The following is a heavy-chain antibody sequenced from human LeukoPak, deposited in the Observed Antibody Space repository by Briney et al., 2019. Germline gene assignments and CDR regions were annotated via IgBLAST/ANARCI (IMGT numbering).Heavy chain of an antibody. Sequence: GGSLRLSCAASGFTFSSYAMTWVRQAPGKGPVWVSRISPDGSHTYYADSVKGRFTVSRDNAKNTLYLQISSPRAEDTAVYYCARDMWGAFDYWGRGTLVTVSS. D-gene: IGHD1-26*01. J-gene: IGHJ4*02. V-gene: IGHV3-23*01. CDR1: GFTFSSYA. CDR2: ISPDGSHT. CDR3: ARDMWGAFDY.